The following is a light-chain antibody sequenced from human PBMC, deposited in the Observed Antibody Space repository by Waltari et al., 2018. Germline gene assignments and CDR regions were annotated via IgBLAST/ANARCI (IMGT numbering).Light chain of an antibody. CDR2: EVS. CDR1: SSDVGDYNY. CDR3: SSYAGSNNVV. Sequence: QSALTQPASVSGSPGQSVTISCTGTSSDVGDYNYVSWYQQHPGKAPKLMIFEVSKRPSGVPDRFSGAKSGNTASLTVAGLQAEDEAEYYCSSYAGSNNVVFGGGTKLTVL. J-gene: IGLJ2*01. V-gene: IGLV2-8*01.